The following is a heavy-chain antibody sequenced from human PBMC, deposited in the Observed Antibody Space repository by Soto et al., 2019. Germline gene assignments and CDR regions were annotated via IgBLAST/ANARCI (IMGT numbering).Heavy chain of an antibody. CDR1: GGSFSLYA. D-gene: IGHD3-3*01. CDR3: ARAPLAGFWSGYLIKAFDY. CDR2: IIPIFGTA. V-gene: IGHV1-69*01. J-gene: IGHJ4*02. Sequence: QVQLVQSVAEVKKPRSSVKGSCKPSGGSFSLYALSWVRQAPGQGLEWMGGIIPIFGTANYAQKFQGRVTITADESTSTAYLELRSLRSEDTAVYYCARAPLAGFWSGYLIKAFDYWGQGTLVTVSS.